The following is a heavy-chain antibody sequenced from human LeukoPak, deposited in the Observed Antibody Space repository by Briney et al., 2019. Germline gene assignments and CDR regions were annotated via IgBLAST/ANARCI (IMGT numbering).Heavy chain of an antibody. Sequence: GGSLRLSCAASGFTFSTYNVNWLRQAPGKGLEWVSYISSGSSTIFYADSVKGRFTISRDNAKTSLYLQMNSLRAEDTAVYYCARATPSGSYWLDYWGQGTLVTVSS. CDR1: GFTFSTYN. J-gene: IGHJ4*02. CDR2: ISSGSSTI. V-gene: IGHV3-48*01. D-gene: IGHD3-10*01. CDR3: ARATPSGSYWLDY.